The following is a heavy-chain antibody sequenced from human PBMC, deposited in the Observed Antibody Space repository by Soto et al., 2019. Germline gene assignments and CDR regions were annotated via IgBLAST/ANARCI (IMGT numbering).Heavy chain of an antibody. V-gene: IGHV4-61*01. Sequence: QVLLQESGPGLVKPSETLSLTCTVSGGSVRSGNYYWSWIRQPPGKGLEWIGYVYYSGSTTYNPSLKSRLTTLVDTSKNQFSLKLSSVTAADTAVYYCASFARTGWRYYFDHWSQGILVPVSS. CDR2: VYYSGST. CDR3: ASFARTGWRYYFDH. D-gene: IGHD6-19*01. CDR1: GGSVRSGNYY. J-gene: IGHJ4*02.